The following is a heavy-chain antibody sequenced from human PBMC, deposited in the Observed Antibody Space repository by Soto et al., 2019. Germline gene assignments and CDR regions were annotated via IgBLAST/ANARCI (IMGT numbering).Heavy chain of an antibody. Sequence: EVQLVESGGGLVKPGWSLRLSCAASGFTFTDFKMIWVRQAPWKGLEWVSFISSGGSYIYYADSVNGRFTISRDNSKNSLYLQMNSLRAEDTAVYYCWRGHDYWGQGTLVTVSS. CDR1: GFTFTDFK. J-gene: IGHJ4*02. CDR2: ISSGGSYI. V-gene: IGHV3-21*01. CDR3: WRGHDY.